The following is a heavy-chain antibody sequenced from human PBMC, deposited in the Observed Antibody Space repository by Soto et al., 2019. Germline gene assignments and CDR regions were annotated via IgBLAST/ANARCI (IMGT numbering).Heavy chain of an antibody. Sequence: ASVKVSCKASGYTFTSYGISCVRQAPGQGLEWMGWISAYNGNTNYAQKLQGRVTMTTDTSTGTAYMELRSLRSDDTAVYYCARASAVRGANDYWGQGTLVTVSS. D-gene: IGHD3-10*01. CDR3: ARASAVRGANDY. J-gene: IGHJ4*02. CDR2: ISAYNGNT. CDR1: GYTFTSYG. V-gene: IGHV1-18*01.